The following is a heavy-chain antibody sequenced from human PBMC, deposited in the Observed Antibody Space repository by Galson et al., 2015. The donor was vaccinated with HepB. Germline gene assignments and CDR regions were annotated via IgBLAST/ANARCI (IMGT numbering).Heavy chain of an antibody. CDR2: ISYDGSNK. CDR3: AREGRDYYDSSGYGPDAFDI. Sequence: SLRLSCAASGFTFSSYAMHWVRQAPGKGLEWVAVISYDGSNKYYADSVKGRFTISRDNSKNTLYLQMNSLRAEDTAVYYCAREGRDYYDSSGYGPDAFDIWGQGTMVTVSS. V-gene: IGHV3-30*04. D-gene: IGHD3-22*01. CDR1: GFTFSSYA. J-gene: IGHJ3*02.